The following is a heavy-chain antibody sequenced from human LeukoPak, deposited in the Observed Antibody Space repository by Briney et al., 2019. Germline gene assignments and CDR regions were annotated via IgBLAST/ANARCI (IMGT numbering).Heavy chain of an antibody. CDR3: ARSPYFDFWAGYYDLDC. CDR1: GASINIGNSY. J-gene: IGHJ4*02. V-gene: IGHV4-30-4*08. Sequence: SQTLSLTCTVSGASINIGNSYWSWIRQPPGKGLEWIGYIYYSGTTYYNPSLKSRVSMSVDTSENQFSLKLNSVTAADTAVYYCARSPYFDFWAGYYDLDCWGQGTLVTVSS. D-gene: IGHD3-3*01. CDR2: IYYSGTT.